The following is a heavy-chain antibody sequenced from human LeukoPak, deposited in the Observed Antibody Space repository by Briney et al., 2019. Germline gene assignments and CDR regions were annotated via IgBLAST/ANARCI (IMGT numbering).Heavy chain of an antibody. V-gene: IGHV4-4*07. CDR1: GVSVSSYY. CDR2: IDASGST. D-gene: IGHD6-19*01. Sequence: PSETLSLTCTVSGVSVSSYYWIWIRQPAGRGLEWIGRIDASGSTNFNPSLKSRVTMSVDSSKNQFSLKLSSVTAADTAVYYCASIPAVAGTGYFDYWGQGTLVTVSS. CDR3: ASIPAVAGTGYFDY. J-gene: IGHJ4*02.